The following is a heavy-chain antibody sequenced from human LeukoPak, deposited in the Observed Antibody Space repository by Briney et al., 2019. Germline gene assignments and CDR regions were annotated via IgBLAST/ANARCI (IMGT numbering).Heavy chain of an antibody. Sequence: ASVKVSCKASGYTFTDYYMHWVRQAPGQGFEWMGWINPNDGDTNYAQKFQGRVTMTRDTSISTAHMEVSRLRSDDTAVYYCARWGEYYDILTGYPDYWGQGTLVTVSS. D-gene: IGHD3-9*01. J-gene: IGHJ4*02. CDR1: GYTFTDYY. V-gene: IGHV1-2*02. CDR3: ARWGEYYDILTGYPDY. CDR2: INPNDGDT.